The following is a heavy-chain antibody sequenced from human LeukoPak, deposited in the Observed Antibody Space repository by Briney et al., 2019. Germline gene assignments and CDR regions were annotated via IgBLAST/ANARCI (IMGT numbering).Heavy chain of an antibody. D-gene: IGHD4-17*01. Sequence: PSETLSLTCTVSGYSISSGYYWGWIRQPPGKGLEWIGSIYHSGSTYYNPSLKSRVTISVDTSKNQFSLKLSSVTAADTAVYYCARGSWGDYAGLFLDWGQGTLVTVSS. CDR3: ARGSWGDYAGLFLD. CDR1: GYSISSGYY. CDR2: IYHSGST. J-gene: IGHJ4*02. V-gene: IGHV4-38-2*02.